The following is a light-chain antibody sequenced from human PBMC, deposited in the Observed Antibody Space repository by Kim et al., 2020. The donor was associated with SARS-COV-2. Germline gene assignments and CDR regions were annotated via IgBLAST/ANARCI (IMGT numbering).Light chain of an antibody. J-gene: IGLJ2*01. CDR1: KLGEKY. CDR2: QDN. Sequence: SYELTQPPSVSVSPGQTASITCSGDKLGEKYACWYQHKPGQSPVLVVFQDNKRPSGIPERFSGSNSGNTATLTISGTQAMDEADYYCQAWDSNIVVFGGGTKLTVL. CDR3: QAWDSNIVV. V-gene: IGLV3-1*01.